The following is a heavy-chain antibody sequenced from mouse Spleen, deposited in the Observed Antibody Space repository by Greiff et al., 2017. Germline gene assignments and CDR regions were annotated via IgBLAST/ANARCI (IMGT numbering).Heavy chain of an antibody. CDR1: GYTFTSYW. V-gene: IGHV1-55*01. CDR3: ARRRYYDYDEGWYFDV. CDR2: IYPGSGST. D-gene: IGHD2-4*01. J-gene: IGHJ1*03. Sequence: VQLQQPGAELVKPGASVKMSCKASGYTFTSYWITWVKQRPGQGLEWIGDIYPGSGSTNYNEKFKSKATLTVDTSSSTAYMQLSSLTSEDSAVYYCARRRYYDYDEGWYFDVWGTGTTVTVSS.